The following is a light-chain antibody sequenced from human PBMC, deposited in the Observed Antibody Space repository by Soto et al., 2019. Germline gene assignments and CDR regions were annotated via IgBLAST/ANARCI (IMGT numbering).Light chain of an antibody. CDR3: QQYKSYWT. CDR2: DAS. CDR1: QRISTW. J-gene: IGKJ1*01. Sequence: DIKMTQSPSTLSASVGDGVTITFRASQRISTWLAWYQQKPGKATKLLISDASSLETGVPSRFSGSGSGTEFTLTSNSLQPDDFATYYCQQYKSYWTFGQGTKVDI. V-gene: IGKV1-5*01.